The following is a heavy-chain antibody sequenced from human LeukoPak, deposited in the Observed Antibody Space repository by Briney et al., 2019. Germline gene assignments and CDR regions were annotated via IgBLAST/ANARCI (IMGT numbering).Heavy chain of an antibody. V-gene: IGHV3-23*01. Sequence: GGTLRLSCAASGFTFSSYGMSWVRQAPGKGLEWVSVISGSGGSTYYADSVKGRFTISRDNSKNTLYLQMNSLRAEDTAVYYCARGVDIVVVTQNRYYYYYMDVWGKGTTVTVSS. CDR2: ISGSGGST. CDR3: ARGVDIVVVTQNRYYYYYMDV. J-gene: IGHJ6*03. CDR1: GFTFSSYG. D-gene: IGHD2-21*02.